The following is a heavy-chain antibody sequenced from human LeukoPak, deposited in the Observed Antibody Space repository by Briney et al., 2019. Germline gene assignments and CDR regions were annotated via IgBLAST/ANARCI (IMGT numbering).Heavy chain of an antibody. CDR3: AKGPSMIAINAFDM. CDR1: GLTFSNYA. CDR2: ISGSGLGT. V-gene: IGHV3-23*01. J-gene: IGHJ3*02. Sequence: GGSLRLSCVMSGLTFSNYAMSWVRQAPGKGLEWVSGISGSGLGTSYGDSMRGRFTISRDNSKNSLYLQIDSLGADDTAIYYCAKGPSMIAINAFDMWGLGTVVTVSS. D-gene: IGHD3-22*01.